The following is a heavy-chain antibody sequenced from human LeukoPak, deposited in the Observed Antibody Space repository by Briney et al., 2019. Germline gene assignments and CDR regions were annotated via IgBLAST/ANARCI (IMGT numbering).Heavy chain of an antibody. CDR3: ARGGEDSSGYYTDY. J-gene: IGHJ4*02. Sequence: PSQTLSLTCTVSGGSISSYYWSWIRQPAGKGLEWIGRIYTSGSTNYNPSLKSRVTMSVDTSKNQFSLKLSSVTAADTAVYYCARGGEDSSGYYTDYWGQGTLVTVSS. D-gene: IGHD3-22*01. CDR2: IYTSGST. V-gene: IGHV4-4*07. CDR1: GGSISSYY.